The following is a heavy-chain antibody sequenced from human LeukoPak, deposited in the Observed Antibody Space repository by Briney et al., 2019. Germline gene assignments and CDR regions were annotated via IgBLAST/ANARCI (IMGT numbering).Heavy chain of an antibody. D-gene: IGHD4-17*01. CDR3: ARSEADYGDYGAVDY. Sequence: SGTLSLTCAVSVGSLSSSNWWSWVGQPPGKGLDWIGEFYHSGSTNYNPSLKSRVTISVDKSKNQFSLELSAVTAADTAVYYCARSEADYGDYGAVDYVGQGTLVTVSS. J-gene: IGHJ4*02. V-gene: IGHV4-4*02. CDR1: VGSLSSSNW. CDR2: FYHSGST.